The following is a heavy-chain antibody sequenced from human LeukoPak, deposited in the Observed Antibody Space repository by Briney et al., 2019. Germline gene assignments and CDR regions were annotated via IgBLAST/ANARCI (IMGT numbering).Heavy chain of an antibody. V-gene: IGHV3-21*01. J-gene: IGHJ3*02. CDR3: ARDGPYSDSWSGPFPFDM. CDR2: ISSSSSYI. D-gene: IGHD3-3*01. Sequence: GGSLRLSCAASGFSFISYTMDWVRQAPGKGLEWVSSISSSSSYIYYADSVKGRFTISRDNAKNSLYLQMNSLRAEDTAVYYCARDGPYSDSWSGPFPFDMWGQGTMVTVSS. CDR1: GFSFISYT.